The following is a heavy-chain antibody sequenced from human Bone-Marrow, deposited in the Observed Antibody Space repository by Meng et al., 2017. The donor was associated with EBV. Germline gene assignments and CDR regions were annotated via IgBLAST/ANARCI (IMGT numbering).Heavy chain of an antibody. CDR1: GFTVSSSY. J-gene: IGHJ4*02. V-gene: IGHV3-53*01. CDR2: IYRGGNT. CDR3: ARGEGDY. Sequence: EVQLVEVGGGLIQPGGSLRLSWAASGFTVSSSYMSWVRQAPGKGLQWVSLIYRGGNTYYADSVKGRFTISRDSSKNTLYLRMSSLRAEDTAVYYCARGEGDYWGQGTLVTVSS.